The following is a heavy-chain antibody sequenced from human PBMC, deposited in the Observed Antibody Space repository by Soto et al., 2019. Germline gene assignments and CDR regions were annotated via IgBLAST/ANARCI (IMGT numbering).Heavy chain of an antibody. V-gene: IGHV1-3*01. CDR2: INAGNGNT. CDR3: ARGAMYYYDSSPFSWFDP. D-gene: IGHD3-22*01. J-gene: IGHJ5*02. Sequence: ASVKVSCKASGYTFTSYAMHWVRQAPGQRLEWMGWINAGNGNTKYSQKFQGRVTITRDTSASTAYMELSSLRSEDTAVYYCARGAMYYYDSSPFSWFDPWGQGTLVTVSS. CDR1: GYTFTSYA.